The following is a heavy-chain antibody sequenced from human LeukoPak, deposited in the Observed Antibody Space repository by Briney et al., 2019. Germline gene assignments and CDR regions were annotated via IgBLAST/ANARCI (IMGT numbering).Heavy chain of an antibody. Sequence: PGGTLRLSCAASGFTFSSYGMSWVRQAPGKGLEWVSAISGSGGSTYYADSVKGRFTISRDNSMNTLYLQMNSLRAEDTAVYYCAKVRWGSDNALDSWGQGTLVTGSS. V-gene: IGHV3-23*01. D-gene: IGHD3-16*01. CDR1: GFTFSSYG. J-gene: IGHJ4*02. CDR3: AKVRWGSDNALDS. CDR2: ISGSGGST.